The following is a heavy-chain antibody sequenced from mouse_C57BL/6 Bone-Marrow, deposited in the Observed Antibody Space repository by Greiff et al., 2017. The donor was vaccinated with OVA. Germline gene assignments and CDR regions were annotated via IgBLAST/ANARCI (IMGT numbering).Heavy chain of an antibody. J-gene: IGHJ2*01. CDR3: YGYYY. CDR2: IDPDNGDT. CDR1: GINFKDYY. V-gene: IGHV14-4*01. Sequence: EVKVVESGAELVRPGASVKLSCTASGINFKDYYMHWVKQRPEQGLEWIGWIDPDNGDTDYAPKFKGKATLTVDTSSNTAYLQLSSLTSEDTAVYYSYGYYYWGQGTTLTVSS. D-gene: IGHD2-2*01.